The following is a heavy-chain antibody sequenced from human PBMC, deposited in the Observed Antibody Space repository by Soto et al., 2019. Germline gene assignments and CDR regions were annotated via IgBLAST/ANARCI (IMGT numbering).Heavy chain of an antibody. Sequence: EVQLVESGGGLVQPGGSLRLSCAASGFTFSSYSMNWVRQAPGKGLEWVSYISSSSSTIYYADSVKGRFTISRDNAKNPLHLQIHSLRDDATAVHYCARVVVVISYYCMDGWGKGSTVAV. CDR2: ISSSSSTI. J-gene: IGHJ6*04. CDR3: ARVVVVISYYCMDG. D-gene: IGHD3-22*01. CDR1: GFTFSSYS. V-gene: IGHV3-48*02.